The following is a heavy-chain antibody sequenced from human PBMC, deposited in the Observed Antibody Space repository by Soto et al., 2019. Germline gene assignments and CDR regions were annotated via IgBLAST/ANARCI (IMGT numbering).Heavy chain of an antibody. J-gene: IGHJ3*02. CDR2: IYYSGST. CDR1: GVSISSSSYY. Sequence: TSETLSLTCTVSGVSISSSSYYCGWIRQPPGKGLEWIGSIYYSGSTYYNPSLKSRVTISVDTSKNQFSLKLSSVTAADTAVYYCARLVSGCTGGSCSQDAFDIWGQATMVTVSS. CDR3: ARLVSGCTGGSCSQDAFDI. D-gene: IGHD2-15*01. V-gene: IGHV4-39*01.